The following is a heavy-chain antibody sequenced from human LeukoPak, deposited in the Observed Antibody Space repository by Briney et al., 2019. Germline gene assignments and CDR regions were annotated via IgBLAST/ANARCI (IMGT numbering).Heavy chain of an antibody. Sequence: SETLSLTCTVSGGSISSDYWSWIRQPPGKGLEWIGYSYDSGSTNYNPSLTSRVTISADTSKNQFSLKLSSVTAADTAVYYCARDKGGYYAGFDYWGQGTRVTVSS. CDR2: SYDSGST. V-gene: IGHV4-59*01. J-gene: IGHJ4*02. D-gene: IGHD3-22*01. CDR1: GGSISSDY. CDR3: ARDKGGYYAGFDY.